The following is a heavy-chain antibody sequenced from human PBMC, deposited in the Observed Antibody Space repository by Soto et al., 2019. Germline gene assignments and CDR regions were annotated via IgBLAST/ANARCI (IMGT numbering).Heavy chain of an antibody. CDR2: IYYSGST. V-gene: IGHV4-59*01. J-gene: IGHJ6*03. CDR3: ARVRYSSGWNYYYYYMDV. D-gene: IGHD6-19*01. CDR1: GGSISSYY. Sequence: SETLSLTCTVSGGSISSYYWSWIRQPPGKGLEWIGYIYYSGSTNYNPSLKSRVTISVDTSKNQFSLKLSSVTAADTAVYYCARVRYSSGWNYYYYYMDVWGKGTTVTVSS.